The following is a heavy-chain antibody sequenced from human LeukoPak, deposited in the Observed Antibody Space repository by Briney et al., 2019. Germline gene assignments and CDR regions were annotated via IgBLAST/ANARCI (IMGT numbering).Heavy chain of an antibody. D-gene: IGHD6-25*01. V-gene: IGHV3-30*03. Sequence: GGSLRLSCAASGFTFSSYGMHWVRQAPGKGLEWVAVISYDGSNKYYADSVKGRFTISRDNSKNTLYLQMNSLRAEDTAVYYCARDYQSGTFDYWGQGTLVTVSS. CDR3: ARDYQSGTFDY. CDR2: ISYDGSNK. J-gene: IGHJ4*02. CDR1: GFTFSSYG.